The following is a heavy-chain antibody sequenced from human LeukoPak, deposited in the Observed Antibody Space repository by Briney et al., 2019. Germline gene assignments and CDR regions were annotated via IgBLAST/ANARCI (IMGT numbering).Heavy chain of an antibody. CDR2: INERATII. D-gene: IGHD3-16*01. Sequence: LGGSLRLSCAASGFTFSNYWMHWVRQAPGKGLEWVSRINERATIISYADSVKGRFTISRENARNTLYLQMNSLTAEDTAVYYCVRDLILVWTPGDDFDHWGQGTLVTVSS. CDR1: GFTFSNYW. J-gene: IGHJ4*02. CDR3: VRDLILVWTPGDDFDH. V-gene: IGHV3-74*01.